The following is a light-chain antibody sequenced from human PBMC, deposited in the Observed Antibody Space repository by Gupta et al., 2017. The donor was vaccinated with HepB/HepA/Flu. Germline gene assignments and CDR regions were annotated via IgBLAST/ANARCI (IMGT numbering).Light chain of an antibody. Sequence: QSVLTQPPSASGTPGQGVTISCSGSSSNIGSNTVHWYQQLPGTAPKLLMYSVCQRPSGVPDRFSGSKSATSASLAISGLQAEDEAEYYCAAWDDSLNGYVFGTGTKVTVL. CDR3: AAWDDSLNGYV. CDR2: SVC. V-gene: IGLV1-44*01. J-gene: IGLJ1*01. CDR1: SSNIGSNT.